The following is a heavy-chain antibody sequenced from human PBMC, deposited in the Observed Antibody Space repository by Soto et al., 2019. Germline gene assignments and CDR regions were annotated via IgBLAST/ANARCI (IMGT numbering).Heavy chain of an antibody. D-gene: IGHD3-10*01. V-gene: IGHV4-61*01. J-gene: IGHJ5*02. CDR1: GCPVSSGSYS. CDR3: ARDIRSFGDWFDP. CDR2: IYYSRST. Sequence: SETLSLTGPVSGCPVSSGSYSWSWIRQPPGKGLEWIGSIYYSRSTNYHPSLKSRVTISGDTSKNQFSLKLRSVTAADTAVYYCARDIRSFGDWFDPWGQGTLVTVSS.